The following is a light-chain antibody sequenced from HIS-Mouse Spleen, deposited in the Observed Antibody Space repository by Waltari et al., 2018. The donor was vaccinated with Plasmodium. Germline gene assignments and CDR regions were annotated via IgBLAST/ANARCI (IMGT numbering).Light chain of an antibody. J-gene: IGLJ2*01. CDR3: QTWGTGMGV. CDR1: SGHSSYA. Sequence: QLVLTQSPSASASLGAFVKLTCTLSSGHSSYAIAWHQQQPEKGPRYLMKLNSDGSHGKGDGIPDRFSGSSAGAGRYLTISSLQAEDEADYYCQTWGTGMGVFGGGTKLTVL. CDR2: LNSDGSH. V-gene: IGLV4-69*01.